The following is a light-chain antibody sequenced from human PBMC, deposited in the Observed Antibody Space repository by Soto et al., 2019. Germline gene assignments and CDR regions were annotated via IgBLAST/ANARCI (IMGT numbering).Light chain of an antibody. CDR1: QRIGTG. Sequence: DIQMTQSPSTLSASVGDRITITCRASQRIGTGLAWYQQRPGIAPKLLLYEASTLQIRVTSRFSGSGSGTEFTLPINSLQPDDFATYYCQQYNGNSRTFGQGTKVDI. CDR2: EAS. V-gene: IGKV1-5*03. J-gene: IGKJ1*01. CDR3: QQYNGNSRT.